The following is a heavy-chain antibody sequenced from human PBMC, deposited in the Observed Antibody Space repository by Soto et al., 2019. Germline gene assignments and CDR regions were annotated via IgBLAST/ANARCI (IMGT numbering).Heavy chain of an antibody. CDR3: ARVVPAAMENWFDP. Sequence: SVEVSCKASGGTFSSYAISWVRQAPGQGLEWMGGIIPIFGTANYAQKFQGRVTITADKSTSTAYMELSSLRSEDTAVYYCARVVPAAMENWFDPWGQGTLVTVSS. J-gene: IGHJ5*02. CDR1: GGTFSSYA. D-gene: IGHD2-2*01. V-gene: IGHV1-69*06. CDR2: IIPIFGTA.